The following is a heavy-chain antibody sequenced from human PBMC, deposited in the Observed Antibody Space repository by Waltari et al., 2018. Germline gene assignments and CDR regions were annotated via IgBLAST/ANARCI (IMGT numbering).Heavy chain of an antibody. CDR2: IGHDASAT. Sequence: EVTLVGSGGALVQPGGSLRLSCTVSGITFSNFWMTWVRQAPGKGVEWVAMIGHDASATYYVGSVKGRFTVSRDNAKSSLFLQMNSLSVEDTAVYYCARDFAYGRFDYWGQGTLVTVSS. CDR3: ARDFAYGRFDY. J-gene: IGHJ4*02. CDR1: GITFSNFW. V-gene: IGHV3-7*03. D-gene: IGHD3-10*01.